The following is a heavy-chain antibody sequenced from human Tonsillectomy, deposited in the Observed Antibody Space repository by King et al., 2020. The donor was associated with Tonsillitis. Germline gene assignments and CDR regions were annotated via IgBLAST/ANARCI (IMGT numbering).Heavy chain of an antibody. V-gene: IGHV3-66*01. Sequence: VQLVESGGGLAQPGESLRLSCAVSGFTVSSNYINWVRQSPGKGLEWVSIIYSAGAAYYADSVKGRFTISRDNSKNTVYLQMTSLRAEDTAVYYCARATVLYAPFDSWGQGTLVTVAS. D-gene: IGHD5/OR15-5a*01. J-gene: IGHJ4*02. CDR2: IYSAGAA. CDR1: GFTVSSNY. CDR3: ARATVLYAPFDS.